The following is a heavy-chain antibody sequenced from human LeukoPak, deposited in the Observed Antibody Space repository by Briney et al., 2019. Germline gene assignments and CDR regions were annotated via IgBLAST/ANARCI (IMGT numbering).Heavy chain of an antibody. V-gene: IGHV3-21*01. D-gene: IGHD3-22*01. CDR2: ISSSSSYI. CDR1: GFTFSSYS. J-gene: IGHJ4*02. CDR3: ARGPRTYYYDSSGYVYFDY. Sequence: GPLRLSCAASGFTFSSYSMNWVRQAPGKGLEWVSSISSSSSYIYYADSVKGRFTISRDNAKNSLYLQMNSLRAEDTAVYYCARGPRTYYYDSSGYVYFDYWGQGTLVTVSS.